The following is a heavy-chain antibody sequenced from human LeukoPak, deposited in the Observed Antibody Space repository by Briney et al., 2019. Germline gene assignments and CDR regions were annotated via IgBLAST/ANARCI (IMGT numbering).Heavy chain of an antibody. CDR3: AHRLSHDYFDY. CDR2: IYGNDDK. D-gene: IGHD2/OR15-2a*01. Sequence: SGPTLVNPTQTLTPTCTFSGFSLSTSGVGVGWIRQPPGKALEWLVVIYGNDDKRYSPSLKSRLTITKDTSTNQVVLTMTNMDPVDTATYYCAHRLSHDYFDYWGQGSLVTVSS. J-gene: IGHJ4*02. V-gene: IGHV2-5*01. CDR1: GFSLSTSGVG.